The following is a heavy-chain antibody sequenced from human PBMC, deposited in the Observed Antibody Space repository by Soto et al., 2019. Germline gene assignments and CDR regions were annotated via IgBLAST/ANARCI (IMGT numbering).Heavy chain of an antibody. CDR1: GFTFSNYD. D-gene: IGHD2-2*01. CDR2: ISGSGGGT. CDR3: AKARGSSTPAPGSY. Sequence: GGSLRLSCAASGFTFSNYDMSWVRQAPGKGLEWVSTISGSGGGTYYADSVKGRFTVSRDNSKNTLYLQMNSLRAEDTAVYYCAKARGSSTPAPGSYWGQGTLVTV. V-gene: IGHV3-23*01. J-gene: IGHJ4*02.